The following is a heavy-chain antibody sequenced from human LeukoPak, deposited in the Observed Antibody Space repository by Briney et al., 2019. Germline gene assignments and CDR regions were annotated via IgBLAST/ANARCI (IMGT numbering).Heavy chain of an antibody. V-gene: IGHV3-30*04. CDR2: ISYDGSNK. CDR3: ARSLPPYCSGGSCYPYYYYYYGMDV. J-gene: IGHJ6*02. CDR1: GFTFSSYA. Sequence: GGSLRLSCAASGFTFSSYAMHWVRQAPGKGLEWVAVISYDGSNKYYADSVKGRFTISRDNSKNTLYLQMNSLRAEDTAVYYCARSLPPYCSGGSCYPYYYYYYGMDVWGQGTTVTVSS. D-gene: IGHD2-15*01.